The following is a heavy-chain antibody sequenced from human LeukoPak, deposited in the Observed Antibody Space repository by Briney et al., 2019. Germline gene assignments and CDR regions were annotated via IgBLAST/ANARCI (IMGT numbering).Heavy chain of an antibody. Sequence: SETLSLTCTLSGGSVSSGSYYWSWIRQPPGKGLEWIGYIYYSGSTNYNPSPKSRVTISVDTSKIQFSLKLSSVTAADTAVYYCARRLRYFDWLHKGWFDPWGQGTLVTVSS. CDR2: IYYSGST. D-gene: IGHD3-9*01. CDR1: GGSVSSGSYY. J-gene: IGHJ5*02. V-gene: IGHV4-61*01. CDR3: ARRLRYFDWLHKGWFDP.